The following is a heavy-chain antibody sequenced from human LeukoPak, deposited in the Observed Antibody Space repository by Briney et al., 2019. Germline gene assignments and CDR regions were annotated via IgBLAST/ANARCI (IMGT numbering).Heavy chain of an antibody. J-gene: IGHJ5*02. CDR1: GFSFSDAW. CDR2: IESKTDGGTT. D-gene: IGHD3-22*01. Sequence: GGSLRLSCAASGFSFSDAWMSWVRQIPGKELEWVGRIESKTDGGTTDYAAPVKGRFTISRDDSKNTLYLQMNSLKIEDTAVYYCTKEGGILVDLEWFDPWGQGTLVTVSS. V-gene: IGHV3-15*04. CDR3: TKEGGILVDLEWFDP.